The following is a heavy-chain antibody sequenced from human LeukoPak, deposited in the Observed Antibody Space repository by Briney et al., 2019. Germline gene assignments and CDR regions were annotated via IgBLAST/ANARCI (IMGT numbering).Heavy chain of an antibody. CDR2: IHYSGNT. J-gene: IGHJ3*02. CDR3: ARHVEYSGSYGAFDI. CDR1: GGSISSSGFY. V-gene: IGHV4-39*01. D-gene: IGHD1-26*01. Sequence: SETLSLTCTVSGGSISSSGFYWGWTRQPPGKGLEWIGSIHYSGNTYYNSSLKSRVTISVDTSKNQFSLKLSSVTAADTALYYCARHVEYSGSYGAFDIWGQGTMVTVSS.